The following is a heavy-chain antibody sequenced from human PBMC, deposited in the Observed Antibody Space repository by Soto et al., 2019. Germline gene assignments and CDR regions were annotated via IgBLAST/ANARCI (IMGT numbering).Heavy chain of an antibody. CDR2: ISGSGGST. J-gene: IGHJ4*02. CDR1: GFTFSSYA. CDR3: AKDRIPVVVAATPLDY. D-gene: IGHD2-15*01. Sequence: GGSLRLSCAASGFTFSSYAMSWVRQAPGKGLEWVSAISGSGGSTYYADSVKGRFTISRDNSKNTLYLQMNSLRAEDTAVYYCAKDRIPVVVAATPLDYWGKGTLVTVSS. V-gene: IGHV3-23*01.